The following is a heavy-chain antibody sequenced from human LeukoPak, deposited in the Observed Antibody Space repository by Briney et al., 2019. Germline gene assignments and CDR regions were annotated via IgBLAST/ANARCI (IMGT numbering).Heavy chain of an antibody. CDR1: GFTFSSYE. D-gene: IGHD3-10*02. Sequence: GGSLRLSCAASGFTFSSYEMIWVRQAPGKGLKWVSYISSSGSTIYYADSVKGRFTISRDNAKNSLYLQMNSLRAEDTAVYYCAELGITMIGGVWGKGTTVTISS. J-gene: IGHJ6*04. CDR2: ISSSGSTI. CDR3: AELGITMIGGV. V-gene: IGHV3-48*03.